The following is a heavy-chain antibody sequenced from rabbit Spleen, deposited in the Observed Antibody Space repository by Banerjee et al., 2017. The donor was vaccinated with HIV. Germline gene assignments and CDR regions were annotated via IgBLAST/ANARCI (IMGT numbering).Heavy chain of an antibody. CDR1: GFDFSSYG. D-gene: IGHD5-1*01. J-gene: IGHJ6*01. V-gene: IGHV1S47*01. CDR2: IEPIFGNT. Sequence: QEQLVESGGGLVQPGGSLKLPCKASGFDFSSYGVSWVRQAPGKGLEWIGYIEPIFGNTYYASWVNGRFTISSHSAQNTLYLQLNSLTAADMATYFCGRDTVGKLGDTDLWGPGTLVTVS. CDR3: GRDTVGKLGDTDL.